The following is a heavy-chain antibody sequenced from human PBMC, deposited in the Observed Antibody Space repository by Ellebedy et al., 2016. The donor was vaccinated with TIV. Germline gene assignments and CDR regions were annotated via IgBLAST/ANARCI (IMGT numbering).Heavy chain of an antibody. D-gene: IGHD4-17*01. CDR3: AKDRGYGDYGYYGMDV. J-gene: IGHJ6*02. CDR2: IDGSGGSA. Sequence: GGSLRLSRAASGFTFTSYAMNWVRQAPGKGLEWVSAIDGSGGSAYFADSVKGRFTISRDNSKNTLYLQMNSLGAEDTAVYYCAKDRGYGDYGYYGMDVWGQGTTVTVSS. V-gene: IGHV3-23*01. CDR1: GFTFTSYA.